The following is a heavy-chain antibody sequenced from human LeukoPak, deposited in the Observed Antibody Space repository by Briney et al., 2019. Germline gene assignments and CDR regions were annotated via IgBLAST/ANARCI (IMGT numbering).Heavy chain of an antibody. J-gene: IGHJ4*02. CDR3: TRDRGGSPTDVFDY. CDR1: GLTFSKSA. D-gene: IGHD2-15*01. Sequence: GGSLRLSCAASGLTFSKSALTWVRQAPGKGLEWVSTITDVGDIFYTYSVRGRFTISRDNSKNTVYMQMDGLQAEDTAVYYCTRDRGGSPTDVFDYWGQGTLVTVSS. V-gene: IGHV3-23*01. CDR2: ITDVGDI.